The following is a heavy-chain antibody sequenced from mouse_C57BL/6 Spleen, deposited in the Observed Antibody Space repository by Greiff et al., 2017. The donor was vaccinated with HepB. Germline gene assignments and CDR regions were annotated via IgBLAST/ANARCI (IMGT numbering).Heavy chain of an antibody. CDR2: IWRGGST. Sequence: QVQLQQSGPGLVQPSQSLSITCTVSGFSLTSYGVHWVRQSPGKGLEWLGVIWRGGSTDYNAAFMSRLSITKDNSKSQVFFKMNSLQADDTAIYYCAKNYYDYDDAMDYWGQGTSVTVSS. V-gene: IGHV2-5*01. D-gene: IGHD2-4*01. CDR3: AKNYYDYDDAMDY. CDR1: GFSLTSYG. J-gene: IGHJ4*01.